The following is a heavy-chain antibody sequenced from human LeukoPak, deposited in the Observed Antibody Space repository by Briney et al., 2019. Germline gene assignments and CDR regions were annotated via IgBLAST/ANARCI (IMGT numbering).Heavy chain of an antibody. CDR2: IYHSGST. D-gene: IGHD6-13*01. Sequence: PSETLSLTCAVSGYSLSSEHYWGWSRLPPGKGREWIGSIYHSGSTYYNPSLGFLLTISIDPSNNHFSLKLSSVTAADTAFYYCARGSIPALRTDFDYWGQGTLVTVSS. CDR1: GYSLSSEHY. CDR3: ARGSIPALRTDFDY. V-gene: IGHV4-38-2*01. J-gene: IGHJ4*02.